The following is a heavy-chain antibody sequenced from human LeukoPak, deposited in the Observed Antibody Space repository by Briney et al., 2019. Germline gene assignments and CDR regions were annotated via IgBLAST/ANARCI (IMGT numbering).Heavy chain of an antibody. V-gene: IGHV4-30-2*01. Sequence: SETLSLTCAVSGGSISSGGYSWSWIRQPPGKGLEWIGYIYHSGSTYYNPSPKSRVTVSVDRSKNQFSLKLSSVTAADTAVYYCAREGKGSGYRYWGQGTLVTVSS. D-gene: IGHD3-22*01. J-gene: IGHJ4*02. CDR3: AREGKGSGYRY. CDR1: GGSISSGGYS. CDR2: IYHSGST.